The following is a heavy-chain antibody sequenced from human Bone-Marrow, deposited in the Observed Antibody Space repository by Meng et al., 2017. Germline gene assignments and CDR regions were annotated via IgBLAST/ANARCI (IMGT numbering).Heavy chain of an antibody. J-gene: IGHJ4*02. V-gene: IGHV3-30*01. Sequence: GESLKISCAASGFTFSSYWMSWVRQAPGKGLEWVAVISYDGSNKYYADSVKGRFTISRDNSKNTLYLQMNSLRAEDTAVYYCAREPTPYSSGWGPFDYWGQGTLVTVSS. CDR2: ISYDGSNK. CDR1: GFTFSSYW. D-gene: IGHD6-19*01. CDR3: AREPTPYSSGWGPFDY.